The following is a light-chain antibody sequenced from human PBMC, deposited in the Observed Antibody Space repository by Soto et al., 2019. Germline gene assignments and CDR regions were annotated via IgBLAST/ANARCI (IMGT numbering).Light chain of an antibody. Sequence: EIVLTQSPGTLSLSPGERATLSCRASQSVSNNYLAWYQQKPGQAPRLLIYGASNRATGIPDRFSGSGSGTDFTLSITNLQPEDFATYYCQQLNTYPVTFGGGTKVEIK. J-gene: IGKJ4*01. CDR2: GAS. CDR1: QSVSNNY. V-gene: IGKV3-20*01. CDR3: QQLNTYPVT.